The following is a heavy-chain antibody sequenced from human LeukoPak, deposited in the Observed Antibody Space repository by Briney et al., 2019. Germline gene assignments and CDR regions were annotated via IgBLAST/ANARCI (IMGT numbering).Heavy chain of an antibody. J-gene: IGHJ4*02. CDR3: AHRLKYGDYIYFDY. CDR1: GFSLSTSGVG. Sequence: SGPTLVKPTQTLTLTCTFSGFSLSTSGVGVGWIRQPPGKALEWLALIYWDDDKRYSPSLKSRLTITKDTSKNQVVLTMTNMGPVDTATYYCAHRLKYGDYIYFDYWGQGTLVTVSS. V-gene: IGHV2-5*02. CDR2: IYWDDDK. D-gene: IGHD4-17*01.